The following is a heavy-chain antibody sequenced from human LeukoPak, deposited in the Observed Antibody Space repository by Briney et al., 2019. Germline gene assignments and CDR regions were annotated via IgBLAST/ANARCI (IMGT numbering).Heavy chain of an antibody. D-gene: IGHD3-22*01. V-gene: IGHV3-23*01. CDR3: ARGYYDSSGYYFRYFDY. J-gene: IGHJ4*02. Sequence: PGGSLRLSCAASGFTFSSYGMSWVRQAPGKGLEWVSAISGSGGSTYYADSVKGRFTISRDNSKNTLYLQMNSLRAEDTAVYYCARGYYDSSGYYFRYFDYWGQGTLVTVSS. CDR1: GFTFSSYG. CDR2: ISGSGGST.